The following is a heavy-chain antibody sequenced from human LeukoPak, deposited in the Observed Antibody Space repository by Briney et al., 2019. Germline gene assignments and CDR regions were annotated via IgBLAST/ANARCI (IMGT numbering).Heavy chain of an antibody. Sequence: GGSLRLSCAASGFTFSSYGMHWVRQAPGKGLEWVAVISYDGSNKYYADSVKGRFTISRDNSKNTLYLQMNSLRAEDTAVYYCVGYYDSSGYLVYWGQGTLVTVSS. D-gene: IGHD3-22*01. CDR3: VGYYDSSGYLVY. J-gene: IGHJ4*02. V-gene: IGHV3-30*03. CDR1: GFTFSSYG. CDR2: ISYDGSNK.